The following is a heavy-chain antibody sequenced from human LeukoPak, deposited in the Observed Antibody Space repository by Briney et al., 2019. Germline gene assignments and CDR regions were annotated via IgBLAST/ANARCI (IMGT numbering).Heavy chain of an antibody. CDR2: ISGSGGST. J-gene: IGHJ4*02. CDR1: GFTFSSYA. D-gene: IGHD2-15*01. CDR3: ATGYCSGSGCNSEGD. Sequence: GGSLRLSCAASGFTFSSYAMSWVRQAAGKGLECVSAISGSGGSTYYADSVKGRFTISRDNAKNSLYLQMNSLRAEDTAVYYCATGYCSGSGCNSEGDWGQGTLVTVSS. V-gene: IGHV3-23*01.